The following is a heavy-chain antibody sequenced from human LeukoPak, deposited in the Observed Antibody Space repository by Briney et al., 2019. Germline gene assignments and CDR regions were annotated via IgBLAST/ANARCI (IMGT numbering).Heavy chain of an antibody. D-gene: IGHD6-19*01. CDR2: INPSGGST. Sequence: ASVKVSCRASGYTFTSYYMHWVRQAPGQGLEWMGIINPSGGSTSYAQKFQGRVTMTRDTSTSTVYMELSSLRSEDTAVYYCARDRDSSGWTNWFDPWGEGTLVTVSS. J-gene: IGHJ5*02. CDR1: GYTFTSYY. CDR3: ARDRDSSGWTNWFDP. V-gene: IGHV1-46*01.